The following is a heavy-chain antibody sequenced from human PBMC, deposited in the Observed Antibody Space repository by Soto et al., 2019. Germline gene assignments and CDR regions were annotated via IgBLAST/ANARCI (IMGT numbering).Heavy chain of an antibody. CDR3: TTFIVDAY. CDR1: GFPFSPYW. V-gene: IGHV3-74*01. J-gene: IGHJ4*02. Sequence: GGSLRLSCAASGFPFSPYWMHWVRQAPGKGLVWVSHINSDGSSTSYADSVKGRFTISRDNAKNTLYLQMNSLRAEDTAVYYCTTFIVDAYWGQGTMVTVSS. D-gene: IGHD2-15*01. CDR2: INSDGSST.